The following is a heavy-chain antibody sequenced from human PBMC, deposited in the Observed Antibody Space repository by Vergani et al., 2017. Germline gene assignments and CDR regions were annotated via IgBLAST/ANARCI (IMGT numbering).Heavy chain of an antibody. CDR3: ARHENCLVGATRARYFDY. CDR1: GGSISSSSYY. CDR2: IYYSGST. J-gene: IGHJ4*02. D-gene: IGHD1-26*01. Sequence: QLQLQESGPGLVKPSETLSLTCNVSGGSISSSSYYWGWIRQPQGKGLEWIGSIYYSGSTYYNPSLKSLSTISVDTSKNQYSLMMSSVTAADAAAYYFARHENCLVGATRARYFDYWGQGTLVTVSS. V-gene: IGHV4-39*01.